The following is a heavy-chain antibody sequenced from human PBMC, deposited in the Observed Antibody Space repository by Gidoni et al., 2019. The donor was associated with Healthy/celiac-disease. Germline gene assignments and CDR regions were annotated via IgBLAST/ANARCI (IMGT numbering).Heavy chain of an antibody. Sequence: QVQLQESGPGLVKPSQTLSLTCTVSGGSISSGDYYWSWIRQPPGKGLEWIGYIYYRGSTYYNPSLKSRVTISVDTSKNQFSLKLSSVTAADTAVYYCARGVGGLQSPFDYWGQGTLVTVSS. CDR3: ARGVGGLQSPFDY. CDR2: IYYRGST. CDR1: GGSISSGDYY. V-gene: IGHV4-30-4*01. D-gene: IGHD4-4*01. J-gene: IGHJ4*02.